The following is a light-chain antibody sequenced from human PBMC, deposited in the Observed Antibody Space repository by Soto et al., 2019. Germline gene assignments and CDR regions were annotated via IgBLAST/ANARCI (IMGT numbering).Light chain of an antibody. CDR2: EVT. Sequence: QSVLTQPASVSGSPGQSITISCSGTSSDVGTYNLVSWYQQYPGTVPRLMIYEVTKRPSGVSNRFSGSKSGNTASLTISGLQPEDEADYYCCSYAGSSSSIFGTGTKVTVL. J-gene: IGLJ1*01. CDR3: CSYAGSSSSI. V-gene: IGLV2-23*02. CDR1: SSDVGTYNL.